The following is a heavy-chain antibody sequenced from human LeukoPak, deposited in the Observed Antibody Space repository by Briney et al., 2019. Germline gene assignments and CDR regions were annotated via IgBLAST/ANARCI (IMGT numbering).Heavy chain of an antibody. J-gene: IGHJ5*02. D-gene: IGHD3-10*01. Sequence: GESLRLSCAASGFTFSSYSMNWVRQAPGKGLEWVSYISSASNTIYYADSVKGRFTICRDNAKNSLYLQMNSLRAEDTAMYYCARDGWFGDYNWFDPWGQGTLVTVSS. CDR1: GFTFSSYS. CDR2: ISSASNTI. V-gene: IGHV3-48*01. CDR3: ARDGWFGDYNWFDP.